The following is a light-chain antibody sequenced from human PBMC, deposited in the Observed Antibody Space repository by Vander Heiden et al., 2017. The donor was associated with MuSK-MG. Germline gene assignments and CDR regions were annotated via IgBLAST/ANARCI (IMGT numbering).Light chain of an antibody. V-gene: IGKV2-29*03. J-gene: IGKJ5*01. CDR1: HSLLHSEGKTY. Sequence: DIVMTPTPLSLSVTPGQTASISCKSSHSLLHSEGKTYLYWYLQKPGGSPQSRNTEVSSGLRSEPGTYCGSRRLTSIRVKTGGGAGVDVGIHNYCQSTDHLPLTFGQGTKLEIK. CDR2: EVS. CDR3: CQSTDHLPLT.